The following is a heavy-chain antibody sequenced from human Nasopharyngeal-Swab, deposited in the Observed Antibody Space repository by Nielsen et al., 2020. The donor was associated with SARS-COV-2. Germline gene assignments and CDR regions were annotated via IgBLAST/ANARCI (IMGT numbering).Heavy chain of an antibody. CDR3: ASGDSTLIYYYGMDV. Sequence: GESLKISCAASGFTFSSYSMNWVRQAPGKGLEWVSSISSSSSYIYYADSVKGRFTISRDNAKNSLYLQMNSLRAEDTAVYYCASGDSTLIYYYGMDVWGQGTTVTVSS. V-gene: IGHV3-21*01. D-gene: IGHD3-16*01. CDR1: GFTFSSYS. CDR2: ISSSSSYI. J-gene: IGHJ6*02.